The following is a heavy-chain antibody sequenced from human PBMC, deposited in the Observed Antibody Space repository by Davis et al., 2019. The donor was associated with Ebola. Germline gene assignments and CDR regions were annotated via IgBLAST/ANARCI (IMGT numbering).Heavy chain of an antibody. CDR1: GDSFTSHW. CDR2: INPNDGRT. V-gene: IGHV1-46*03. Sequence: GESLKISCKDSGDSFTSHWLGWVRQAPGQGLEWMGMINPNDGRTIYAQKLQGRVTVTRDTSTTTVYMDLSSLRSEDTALYYCTTPGGQDSGYDVFDIWGQGTMATVSS. D-gene: IGHD5-12*01. J-gene: IGHJ3*02. CDR3: TTPGGQDSGYDVFDI.